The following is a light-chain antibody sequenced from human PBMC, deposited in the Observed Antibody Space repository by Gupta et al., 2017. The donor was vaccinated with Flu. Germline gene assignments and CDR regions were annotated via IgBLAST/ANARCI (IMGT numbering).Light chain of an antibody. Sequence: NFVLTQPHSVSESPGKTVTISCTRSSGSIAATFVQWFQQRPGSSPSTLIYEDSRRPSGVPDRFSGSIDRSSNSASLSISGLKTEDEAVYYCQSYDDTRRVFGGGTLLTVL. CDR1: SGSIAATF. V-gene: IGLV6-57*01. CDR3: QSYDDTRRV. J-gene: IGLJ2*01. CDR2: EDS.